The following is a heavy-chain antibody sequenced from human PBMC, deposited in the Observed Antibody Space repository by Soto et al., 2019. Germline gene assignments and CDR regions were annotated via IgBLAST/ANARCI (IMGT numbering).Heavy chain of an antibody. CDR3: ARMVGSTSWYLDKFDY. Sequence: EVQLLESGGGLVQPGGSLRLSCAASGFTFSSNAMSWVRQAPGKGLEWVSGISATGGTTYYPDSVKGRLTISRDNSKNTLYLHMHSLRAEDTAVYYCARMVGSTSWYLDKFDYWGQGSLVTVSS. V-gene: IGHV3-23*01. D-gene: IGHD6-13*01. J-gene: IGHJ4*02. CDR2: ISATGGTT. CDR1: GFTFSSNA.